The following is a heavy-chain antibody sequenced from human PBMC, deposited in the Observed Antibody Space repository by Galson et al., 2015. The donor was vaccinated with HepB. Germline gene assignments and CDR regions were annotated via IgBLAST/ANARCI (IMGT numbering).Heavy chain of an antibody. V-gene: IGHV4-34*01. D-gene: IGHD2-2*01. CDR1: GESFAASY. CDR3: ARGGGHRSSVTCHPFDS. Sequence: ETLSLTCAIYGESFAASYWSWIRQPPGMGLEWIGEVAHSGSSTYNASLKSRALISLDTSKNQFSLRLKSVTAADTAVYFCARGGGHRSSVTCHPFDSWGQGTLVTVSS. J-gene: IGHJ4*02. CDR2: VAHSGSS.